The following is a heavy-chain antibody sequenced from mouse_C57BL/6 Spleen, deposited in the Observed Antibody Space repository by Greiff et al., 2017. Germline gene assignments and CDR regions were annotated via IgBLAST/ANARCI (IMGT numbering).Heavy chain of an antibody. CDR3: ARKASYYSNYVNAMDY. Sequence: QVQLKESGPGLVAPSQSLSITCTVSGFSLTSYAISWVRQPPGKGLEWLGEIWTGGGTNYNSALKSRLSISKDNSKSQVFLKMNSLQTDDTARYYCARKASYYSNYVNAMDYWGQGTSVTVSS. CDR2: IWTGGGT. J-gene: IGHJ4*01. CDR1: GFSLTSYA. V-gene: IGHV2-9-1*01. D-gene: IGHD2-5*01.